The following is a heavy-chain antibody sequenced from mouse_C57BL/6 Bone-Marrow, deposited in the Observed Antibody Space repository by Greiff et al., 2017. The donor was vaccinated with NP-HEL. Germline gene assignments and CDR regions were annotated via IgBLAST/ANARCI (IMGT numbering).Heavy chain of an antibody. CDR1: GYTFTSYG. CDR2: IYPRSGNT. D-gene: IGHD1-1*01. V-gene: IGHV1-81*01. J-gene: IGHJ1*03. CDR3: ARSTYYYYGSSYCWYFDV. Sequence: QVQLQQSGAELARPGASVKLSCKASGYTFTSYGISWVKQRTGQGLEWIGEIYPRSGNTYYNEKFKGKATLTADKSSSTAYMELRSLTSEDSAVYFCARSTYYYYGSSYCWYFDVWGTGTTVTVSS.